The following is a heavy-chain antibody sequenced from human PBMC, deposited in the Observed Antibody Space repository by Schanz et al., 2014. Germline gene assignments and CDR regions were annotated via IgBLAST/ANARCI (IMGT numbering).Heavy chain of an antibody. J-gene: IGHJ6*02. CDR3: ARDSLRGATGGYGMDV. CDR2: VYTRGNT. V-gene: IGHV4-61*02. Sequence: QVQLQESGPGLVKPSQTLSLTCTVSGGSISSGGYYWNWIRQPAGKGLEWIGRVYTRGNTNYNASLKSRVPISVDKSKNQFSLKVRSVTAADTAVYYCARDSLRGATGGYGMDVWGQGTTVTVSS. D-gene: IGHD2-8*02. CDR1: GGSISSGGYY.